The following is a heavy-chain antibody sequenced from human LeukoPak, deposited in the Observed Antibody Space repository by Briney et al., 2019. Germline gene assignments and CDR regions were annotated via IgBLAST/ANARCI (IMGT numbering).Heavy chain of an antibody. D-gene: IGHD3-3*01. Sequence: TGGSLRLSCAASGFTFSAYGMHWVRQAPGKGLEWVAVIRSDGNNKYYADSVKGRFTISRDNSKNTLYLQMNSLRAEDTAVYYCAKWVIILDDAFDIWGQGTMVTVSS. CDR3: AKWVIILDDAFDI. CDR2: IRSDGNNK. J-gene: IGHJ3*02. CDR1: GFTFSAYG. V-gene: IGHV3-30*02.